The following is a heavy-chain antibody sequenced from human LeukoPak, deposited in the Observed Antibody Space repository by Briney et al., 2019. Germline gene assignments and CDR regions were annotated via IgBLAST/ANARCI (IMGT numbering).Heavy chain of an antibody. CDR1: GFSFSSYG. J-gene: IGHJ3*02. V-gene: IGHV3-30*02. Sequence: GGSLRLSCAGSGFSFSSYGMHWVRQAPGKGLEWMAFIRSDGSNKYYADSVKGRFTISRDNSKNTLYLQMNSLRAEDTALYYCARDQEQQLVEGGVAFDIWGQGTMVTVSS. D-gene: IGHD6-13*01. CDR3: ARDQEQQLVEGGVAFDI. CDR2: IRSDGSNK.